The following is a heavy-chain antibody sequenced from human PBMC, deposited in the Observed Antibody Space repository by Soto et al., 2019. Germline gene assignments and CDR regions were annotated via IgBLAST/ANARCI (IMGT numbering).Heavy chain of an antibody. CDR1: GGTFSSYA. CDR2: IIPIFGTA. Sequence: QVQPVQSGAEVKKPGSSVKVSCKASGGTFSSYAISWVRQAPGQGLEWMGGIIPIFGTANYARKFHGRVTITTGESTSTAYMELSSLRSEDTAVYYCARDSSDLGIAVAGMEYWGQGTLVTVSS. V-gene: IGHV1-69*01. CDR3: ARDSSDLGIAVAGMEY. J-gene: IGHJ4*02. D-gene: IGHD6-19*01.